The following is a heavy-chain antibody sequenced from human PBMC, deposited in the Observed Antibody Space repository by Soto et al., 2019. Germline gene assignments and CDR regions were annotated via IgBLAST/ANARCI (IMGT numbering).Heavy chain of an antibody. J-gene: IGHJ4*02. CDR1: GYTFTSYG. D-gene: IGHD3-3*01. CDR2: ISAYNGNT. Sequence: GASVKVSCKASGYTFTSYGISWVRQAPGQGLEWMGWISAYNGNTNYAQKLQGRVTMTTDTSTSTAYMELRSLRSDDTAVYYCARSLEELRFLEWLLGPPDYWGQGTLVTVSS. V-gene: IGHV1-18*01. CDR3: ARSLEELRFLEWLLGPPDY.